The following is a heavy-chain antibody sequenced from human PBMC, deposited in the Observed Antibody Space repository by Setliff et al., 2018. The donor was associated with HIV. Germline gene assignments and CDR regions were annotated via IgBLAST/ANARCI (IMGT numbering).Heavy chain of an antibody. CDR2: IYYTGTT. CDR3: ARHSPNVGVRGDAFDI. D-gene: IGHD2-8*01. J-gene: IGHJ3*02. CDR1: RGSISRYY. V-gene: IGHV4-59*01. Sequence: PSETLSLTCTVSRGSISRYYWSWIRQPPGKGLEWIGYIYYTGTTKYNPSLKSRVTMSVDTSKNQLSLKLSSLTAADTAVYYCARHSPNVGVRGDAFDIWGQGTVVTVSS.